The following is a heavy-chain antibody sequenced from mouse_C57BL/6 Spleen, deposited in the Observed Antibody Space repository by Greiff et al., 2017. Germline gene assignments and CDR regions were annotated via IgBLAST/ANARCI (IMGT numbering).Heavy chain of an antibody. CDR1: GFTFSSYA. V-gene: IGHV5-4*01. CDR2: ISDGGSYT. D-gene: IGHD1-2*01. CDR3: ARDPYGFAY. Sequence: EVKLMESGGGLVKPGGSLKLSCAASGFTFSSYALSWVRQTPEKRLEWVATISDGGSYTYYPDNVKGRFTISRDNAKNNLYLQMSHLKSEDTAMYYCARDPYGFAYWGQGTLVTGSA. J-gene: IGHJ3*01.